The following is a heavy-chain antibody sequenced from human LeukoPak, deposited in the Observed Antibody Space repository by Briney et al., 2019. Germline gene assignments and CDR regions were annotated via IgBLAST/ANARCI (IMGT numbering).Heavy chain of an antibody. CDR2: IYPGDSDP. V-gene: IGHV5-51*01. D-gene: IGHD3-22*01. CDR1: GYTFTSYW. Sequence: GESLKISCKGSGYTFTSYWIGWVRQMPGKGLDWLGIIYPGDSDPRYSPSFQGQVTISADKSISTAYLQWSSLKASDTAMYYCARLYDSPHDAFDIWGQGTMVTVSS. J-gene: IGHJ3*02. CDR3: ARLYDSPHDAFDI.